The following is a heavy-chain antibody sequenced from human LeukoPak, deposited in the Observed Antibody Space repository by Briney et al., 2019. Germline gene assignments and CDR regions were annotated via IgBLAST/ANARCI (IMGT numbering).Heavy chain of an antibody. D-gene: IGHD3-3*01. CDR3: ARTISSLRGYYYYMDV. J-gene: IGHJ6*03. CDR2: IIPIFGTA. CDR1: GGTFSSYA. V-gene: IGHV1-69*05. Sequence: SVKVSCKASGGTFSSYAISWVRQAPGQGLEWMGGIIPIFGTANYAQKFQGRVTITTDESTSTAYMELSSLRSEDTAVYYCARTISSLRGYYYYMDVWGKGTTVTVSS.